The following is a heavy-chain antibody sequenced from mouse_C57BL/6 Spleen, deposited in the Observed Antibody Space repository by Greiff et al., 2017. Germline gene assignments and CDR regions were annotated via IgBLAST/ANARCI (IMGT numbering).Heavy chain of an antibody. D-gene: IGHD2-4*01. CDR1: GYTFTSYW. V-gene: IGHV1-53*01. CDR3: ASGDYDATGRDY. CDR2: INPSNGGT. J-gene: IGHJ2*01. Sequence: QVQLQQSGTELVKPGASVKLSCKASGYTFTSYWMHWVKQRPGQGLEWIGNINPSNGGTNYNEKFKSKATLTVDKSSSTAYMQLSSLTSEDSAVYYCASGDYDATGRDYWGQGTTLTVSS.